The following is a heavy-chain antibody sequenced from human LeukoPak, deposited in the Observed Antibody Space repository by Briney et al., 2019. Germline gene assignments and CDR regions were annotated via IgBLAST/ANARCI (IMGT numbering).Heavy chain of an antibody. CDR1: GYTLTDYF. CDR2: ISGYNGHT. V-gene: IGHV1-18*04. CDR3: ARDRYYYDSSGYPGLDY. D-gene: IGHD3-22*01. J-gene: IGHJ4*02. Sequence: ASVKVSCKASGYTLTDYFMNWVRQAPGQGLDWMGWISGYNGHTNYAQKFQGRVTMTIDTSTSTAYMELRSLRSDDTAVYYCARDRYYYDSSGYPGLDYWGQGTLVTVSS.